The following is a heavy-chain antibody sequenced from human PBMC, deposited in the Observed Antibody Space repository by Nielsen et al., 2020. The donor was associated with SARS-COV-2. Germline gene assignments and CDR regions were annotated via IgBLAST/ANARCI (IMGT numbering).Heavy chain of an antibody. Sequence: WIRQPPSRGLEWLGRTYYRSKWYNDYAVSVKSRITINPDTSKNQFSLHLNSVTPEDTAVYYCARARGAYGDYYYYYYTDVWGKGTTVTVSS. D-gene: IGHD4-17*01. V-gene: IGHV6-1*01. CDR3: ARARGAYGDYYYYYYTDV. J-gene: IGHJ6*03. CDR2: TYYRSKWYN.